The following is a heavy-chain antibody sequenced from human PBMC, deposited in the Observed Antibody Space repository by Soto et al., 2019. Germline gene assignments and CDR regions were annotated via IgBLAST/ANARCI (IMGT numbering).Heavy chain of an antibody. V-gene: IGHV4-31*03. CDR3: ARGGDYIWGSYRPRGSSFDY. Sequence: SETLSLTCTVSGGSISSGGYYWSWIRQHPGKGLEWIGYIYYSGSTYYNPSLKSRVTISVDTSKNQFSLKLSSVTAADTAVYYCARGGDYIWGSYRPRGSSFDYWGQGTMVTVS. CDR2: IYYSGST. D-gene: IGHD3-16*02. CDR1: GGSISSGGYY. J-gene: IGHJ4*02.